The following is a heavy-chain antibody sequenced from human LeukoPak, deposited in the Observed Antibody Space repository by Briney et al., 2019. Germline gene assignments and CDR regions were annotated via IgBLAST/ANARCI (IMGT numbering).Heavy chain of an antibody. CDR2: IRSDGTNE. J-gene: IGHJ6*03. Sequence: GGSPRLSCVASGFTFTNYVIHWVRQAPGKGLEWVAFIRSDGTNEYSTDYVQGRFTISRDNSQNTLYLQMNSLKVEDTAVYYCAKTSFWDVSGHYYYMDVWGKGTSVTVSS. V-gene: IGHV3-30*02. CDR3: AKTSFWDVSGHYYYMDV. D-gene: IGHD3-3*01. CDR1: GFTFTNYV.